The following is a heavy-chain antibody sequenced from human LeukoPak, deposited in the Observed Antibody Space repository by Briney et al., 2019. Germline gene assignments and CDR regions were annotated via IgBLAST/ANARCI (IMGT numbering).Heavy chain of an antibody. J-gene: IGHJ3*02. CDR3: ATDYGGYRRAFDI. CDR2: INSDGSST. D-gene: IGHD4-23*01. CDR1: GFTFSSYW. V-gene: IGHV3-74*01. Sequence: GGSLRLSCAASGFTFSSYWMHWVRQAPGKGLVWVSRINSDGSSTSYADSVKGRFTISRDDAKNTLYLQMNSLRAEDTAVYYCATDYGGYRRAFDIWGQGTMVTVSS.